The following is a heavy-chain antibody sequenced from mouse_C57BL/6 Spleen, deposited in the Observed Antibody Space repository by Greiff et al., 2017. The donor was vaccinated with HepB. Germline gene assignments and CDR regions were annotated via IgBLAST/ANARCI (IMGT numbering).Heavy chain of an antibody. Sequence: QVQLQQPGAELVRPGTSVKLSCKASGYTFTSYWMHWVKQRPGQSLEWIGVIDPSDSYTNYNQKFKGKATLTVDTSSSTAYMQLSSLTSEDSAVYYCARSEGLRRFAYWGQGTLVTVSA. J-gene: IGHJ3*01. CDR2: IDPSDSYT. D-gene: IGHD2-4*01. CDR3: ARSEGLRRFAY. CDR1: GYTFTSYW. V-gene: IGHV1-59*01.